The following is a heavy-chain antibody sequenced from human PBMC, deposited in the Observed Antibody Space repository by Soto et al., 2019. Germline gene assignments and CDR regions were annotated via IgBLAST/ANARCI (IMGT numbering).Heavy chain of an antibody. CDR1: GFTFSSFA. CDR2: ISGSGGST. CDR3: AKSLAVAGAFNL. D-gene: IGHD6-13*01. Sequence: PGGSLRLSCAASGFTFSSFAMNWVRQAPGKGLEWVSAISGSGGSTYYADSVKGRLTISGDNSKNTLYLQMNSLRAEDTAIYYCAKSLAVAGAFNLWGQGTLVTVSS. V-gene: IGHV3-23*01. J-gene: IGHJ5*02.